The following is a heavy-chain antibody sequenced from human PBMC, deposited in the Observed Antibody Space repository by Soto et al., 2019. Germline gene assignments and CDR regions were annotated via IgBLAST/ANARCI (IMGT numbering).Heavy chain of an antibody. J-gene: IGHJ4*02. CDR1: GDSITSYC. V-gene: IGHV4-59*08. CDR3: AGHLSGRVSGQGY. CDR2: ICYSGST. Sequence: SETLSLTCTVSGDSITSYCWSWIRQPPGKGLEWIGQICYSGSTTYNPSLKSRVTISVDTSKNQFSLKLSSVTAADTAVYYCAGHLSGRVSGQGYWGQGTLVTVSS. D-gene: IGHD2-15*01.